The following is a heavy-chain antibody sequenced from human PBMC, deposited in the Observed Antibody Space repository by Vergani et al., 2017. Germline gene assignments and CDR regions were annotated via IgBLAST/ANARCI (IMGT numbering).Heavy chain of an antibody. CDR2: IYHSGST. CDR1: GGSLSSSSYY. Sequence: QLQLQESGPGLVKPSETLSLTCTVSGGSLSSSSYYWGWIRQPPGKGLEWIGSIYHSGSTYYNPSLKSRVTISVDTSKNQFSLKLSSVTAADTAVYYCARIGYCSGTTCYGIDYWGQGTLVTVSS. CDR3: ARIGYCSGTTCYGIDY. J-gene: IGHJ4*02. D-gene: IGHD2-2*01. V-gene: IGHV4-39*07.